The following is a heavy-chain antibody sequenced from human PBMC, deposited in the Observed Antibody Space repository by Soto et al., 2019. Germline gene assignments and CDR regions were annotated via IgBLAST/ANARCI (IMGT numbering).Heavy chain of an antibody. CDR1: GYTFTSYY. Sequence: ASVKVSRKASGYTFTSYYMHWVRQAPGQGLEWMGIINPSGGSTRYAQKFQGRVTMTRDTSTSTVYMELSSLRSEDTAVYYRARDLGHIVVVTARGAFDIWGQGTMVTVSS. D-gene: IGHD2-21*02. CDR2: INPSGGST. CDR3: ARDLGHIVVVTARGAFDI. J-gene: IGHJ3*02. V-gene: IGHV1-46*01.